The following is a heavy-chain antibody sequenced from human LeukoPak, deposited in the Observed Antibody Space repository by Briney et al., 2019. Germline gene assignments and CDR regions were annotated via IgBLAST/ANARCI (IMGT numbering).Heavy chain of an antibody. J-gene: IGHJ4*02. Sequence: PGGSLRLSCAASGFTFSSYEMHWVRQAPGKGLEWVSYISSSGNTIYYADSVKGRFTISRDNSKNTLYLQMNSLRAEDTAVYYCAKDHTSGWPKTFDYWGQGTLVTVSS. CDR1: GFTFSSYE. CDR3: AKDHTSGWPKTFDY. V-gene: IGHV3-48*03. CDR2: ISSSGNTI. D-gene: IGHD6-19*01.